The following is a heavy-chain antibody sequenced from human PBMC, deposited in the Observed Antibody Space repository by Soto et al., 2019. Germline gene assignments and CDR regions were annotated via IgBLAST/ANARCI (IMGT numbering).Heavy chain of an antibody. J-gene: IGHJ4*02. D-gene: IGHD3-10*01. V-gene: IGHV3-74*01. CDR3: ARDKSITMVPDY. CDR2: INIDGTST. Sequence: GGSLRLSCAASGFTFSNYWTHWVRQVPGKGLMWVSHINIDGTSTTYADSVKGRFTISRDNAKNTLYLQMNSLRAEDTAVYYCARDKSITMVPDYWGQGTLVTVSS. CDR1: GFTFSNYW.